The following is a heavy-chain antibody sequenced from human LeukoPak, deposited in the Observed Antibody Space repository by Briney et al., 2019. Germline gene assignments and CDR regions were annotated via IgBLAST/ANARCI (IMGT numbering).Heavy chain of an antibody. Sequence: DPGGSLRLSCAASGFTFSSYSMNWVRQAPGKGLEWISYISDRGTSIRYADSVKGRFTISRDNAKNSLYLQMNSLRVEDTAVYYCAREVLDYFFDCWGQGSLVTVSS. J-gene: IGHJ4*02. V-gene: IGHV3-48*04. D-gene: IGHD3-10*01. CDR3: AREVLDYFFDC. CDR1: GFTFSSYS. CDR2: ISDRGTSI.